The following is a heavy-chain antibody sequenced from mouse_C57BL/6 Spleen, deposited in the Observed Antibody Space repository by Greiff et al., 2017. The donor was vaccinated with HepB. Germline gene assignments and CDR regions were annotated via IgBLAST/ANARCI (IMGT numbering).Heavy chain of an antibody. V-gene: IGHV5-17*01. Sequence: EVKVVESGGGLVKPGGSLKLSCAASGFTFSDYGMHWVRQAPEKGLEWVAYISSGSSTIYYADTVKGRFTISRDNAKNTLFLQMTSLRSEDTAVYYCARGLLRYWYFDVWGTGTTVTVSS. CDR2: ISSGSSTI. CDR1: GFTFSDYG. D-gene: IGHD1-1*01. CDR3: ARGLLRYWYFDV. J-gene: IGHJ1*03.